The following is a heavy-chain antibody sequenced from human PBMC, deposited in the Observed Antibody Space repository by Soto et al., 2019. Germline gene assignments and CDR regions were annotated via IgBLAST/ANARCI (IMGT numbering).Heavy chain of an antibody. CDR3: AREYTETVDGPTPFYFDY. V-gene: IGHV4-4*07. CDR2: TYITGDT. J-gene: IGHJ4*02. Sequence: SETLSLTCIVSGDSISTYYWSWIRQSAGKGLEWIGRTYITGDTNYNPSLKSRVTMSLDTSKNQLSLKLSSVTAADTAVYYCAREYTETVDGPTPFYFDYWGQGTPVTVSS. CDR1: GDSISTYY. D-gene: IGHD6-19*01.